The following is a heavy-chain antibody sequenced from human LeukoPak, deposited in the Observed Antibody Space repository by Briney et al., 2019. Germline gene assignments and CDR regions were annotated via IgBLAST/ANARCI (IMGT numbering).Heavy chain of an antibody. Sequence: SETLSLTCTVSGGSISSYYWSWIRQPPGKELEWIGYIYYSGNTNYNPSFKSRVTISVDTSKNQFSLKVNSVTAADTAVYYCARVGQAAFDIWGQGTMVTVSS. CDR1: GGSISSYY. D-gene: IGHD3-16*01. CDR2: IYYSGNT. J-gene: IGHJ3*02. CDR3: ARVGQAAFDI. V-gene: IGHV4-59*01.